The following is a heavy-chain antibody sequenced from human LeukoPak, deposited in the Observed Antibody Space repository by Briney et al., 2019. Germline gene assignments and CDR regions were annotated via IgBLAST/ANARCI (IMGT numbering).Heavy chain of an antibody. CDR3: ARIRGYSYGYDDY. CDR1: GASISSHY. D-gene: IGHD5-18*01. V-gene: IGHV4-59*08. CDR2: IYYSVRT. J-gene: IGHJ4*02. Sequence: SETLSLTCSVSGASISSHYRSWIRQPPGKGLEWIGYIYYSVRTNYNPSLRSRVTISVDTSKNQFSLKLSSVTDADTAVYYCARIRGYSYGYDDYWGQGTLVTVSS.